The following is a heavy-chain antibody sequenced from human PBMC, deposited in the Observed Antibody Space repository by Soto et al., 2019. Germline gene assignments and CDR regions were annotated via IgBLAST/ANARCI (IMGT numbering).Heavy chain of an antibody. D-gene: IGHD2-15*01. CDR2: IYYSGST. J-gene: IGHJ4*02. CDR3: ARADGYCSGGSCYTLLDY. Sequence: SETLSLTCTVSGGSISSYYWSWIRQPPGKGLEWIGYIYYSGSTNYNPSLKSRVTISVDTSKNQFSLKLSSVTAADTAVYYCARADGYCSGGSCYTLLDYWGQGTLVTVSS. V-gene: IGHV4-59*01. CDR1: GGSISSYY.